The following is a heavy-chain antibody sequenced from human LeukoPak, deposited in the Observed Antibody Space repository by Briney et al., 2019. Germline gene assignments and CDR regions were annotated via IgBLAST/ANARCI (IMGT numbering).Heavy chain of an antibody. Sequence: ASVKVSCKASGYTFTSYDINRVRQATGQGLEWMGWMNPNSGNTGYAQKFQGRVTITRNTSISTAYMELSSLRSEDTAVYYCARSGYYYDSSGYYQMDYWGQGTLVTVSS. CDR2: MNPNSGNT. V-gene: IGHV1-8*03. CDR3: ARSGYYYDSSGYYQMDY. CDR1: GYTFTSYD. J-gene: IGHJ4*02. D-gene: IGHD3-22*01.